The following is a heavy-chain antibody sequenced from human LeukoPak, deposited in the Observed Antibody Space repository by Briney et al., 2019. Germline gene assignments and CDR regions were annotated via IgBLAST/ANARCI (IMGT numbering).Heavy chain of an antibody. CDR2: ISYIGST. Sequence: TSETLSLTCAVSADSFSSHYWTWIRQPPGKGLEWIGYISYIGSTNYNPSLKSRVTISIDTSKNQFSLKLSSVTAADTAVYYCARDLVTVTKGFDIWGQGTMVSVSS. V-gene: IGHV4-59*11. D-gene: IGHD4-17*01. CDR3: ARDLVTVTKGFDI. CDR1: ADSFSSHY. J-gene: IGHJ3*02.